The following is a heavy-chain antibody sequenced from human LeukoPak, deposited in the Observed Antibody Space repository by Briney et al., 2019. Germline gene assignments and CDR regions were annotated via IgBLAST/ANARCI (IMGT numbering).Heavy chain of an antibody. CDR1: GGTFSSYA. J-gene: IGHJ4*02. D-gene: IGHD1-26*01. Sequence: SVKVSCKASGGTFSSYAISWVRQALGQGLEWMGRIIPIFGTANYAQKFQGRVTITTDESTSTAYMELSSLRSEDTAVYYCARDRWSGSPLGYWGQGTLVTVSS. CDR3: ARDRWSGSPLGY. V-gene: IGHV1-69*05. CDR2: IIPIFGTA.